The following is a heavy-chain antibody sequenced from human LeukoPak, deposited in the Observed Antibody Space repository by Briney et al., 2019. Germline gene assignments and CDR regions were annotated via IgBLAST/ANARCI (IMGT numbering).Heavy chain of an antibody. J-gene: IGHJ4*02. CDR3: AVATIKDYFDY. CDR1: GFTFSSYE. Sequence: PGGSLRLSCAASGFTFSSYEMNRVRQAPGKGLEWVSYISSSGSTIYYADSVKGRFTISRDNAKNSLYLQMNSLRAEDMAVYYCAVATIKDYFDYWGQGTLVTVSS. CDR2: ISSSGSTI. D-gene: IGHD5-24*01. V-gene: IGHV3-48*03.